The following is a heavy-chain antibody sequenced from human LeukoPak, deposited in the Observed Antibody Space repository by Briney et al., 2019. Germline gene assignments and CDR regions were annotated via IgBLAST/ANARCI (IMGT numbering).Heavy chain of an antibody. D-gene: IGHD2-2*01. Sequence: SETLSLTCTVSGGSISSYYWSWIRQPPGKGLEWIGYIYYSGSTNYNPSLKSRVTISVDTSKNQFSLKLSSVTAADTAVYYCARHALPAAASDFDYWGQGTLVTVSS. CDR2: IYYSGST. V-gene: IGHV4-59*08. CDR1: GGSISSYY. J-gene: IGHJ4*02. CDR3: ARHALPAAASDFDY.